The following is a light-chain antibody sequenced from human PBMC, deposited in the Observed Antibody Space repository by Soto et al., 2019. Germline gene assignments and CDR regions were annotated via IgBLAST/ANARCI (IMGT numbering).Light chain of an antibody. J-gene: IGLJ1*01. V-gene: IGLV1-40*01. CDR3: QSYDKRLTAYV. Sequence: QSVLTQPPSVSGAPGQRVTISCSGTSSSIGAGYEVHWYHQLPGTAPKLVVSGNGNRPSGVPDRLSASKSRTSASLAITGPQAEDEGHYYCQSYDKRLTAYVFGTGTKVTVL. CDR2: GNG. CDR1: SSSIGAGYE.